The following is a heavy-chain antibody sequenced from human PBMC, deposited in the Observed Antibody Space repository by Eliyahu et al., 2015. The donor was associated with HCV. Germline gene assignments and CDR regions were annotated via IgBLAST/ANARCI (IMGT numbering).Heavy chain of an antibody. D-gene: IGHD3-9*01. CDR2: IXPGDSTT. J-gene: IGHJ4*02. CDR3: ARLRGAETGTIKQYDS. CDR1: GYIFTNYW. V-gene: IGHV5-51*01. Sequence: EVQLVQSGAEVKAPGESXQISCXGSGYIFTNYWIAWVRQMPGKGLEWMGIIXPGDSTTTYSPSFQGQVTISADKSISTAYLQRSSLQASDTAIYYCARLRGAETGTIKQYDSWGQGTQVTVSS.